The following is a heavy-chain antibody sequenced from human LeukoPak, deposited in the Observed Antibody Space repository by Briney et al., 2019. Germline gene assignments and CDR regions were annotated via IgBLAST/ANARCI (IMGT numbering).Heavy chain of an antibody. CDR1: GFTFSNYA. CDR3: ARGGIAEIKGDY. CDR2: ITYDGRNK. V-gene: IGHV3-30*04. J-gene: IGHJ4*02. D-gene: IGHD6-13*01. Sequence: GALRLSCAASGFTFSNYAIHWVRQAPGKGLEWVAVITYDGRNKYYADSVKGRFTISRDNSKNTLYLQMNSLRAEDTAVYYCARGGIAEIKGDYWGQGTLVTVSS.